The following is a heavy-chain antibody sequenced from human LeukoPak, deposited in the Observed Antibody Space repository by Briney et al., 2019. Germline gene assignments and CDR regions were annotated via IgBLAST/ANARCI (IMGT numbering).Heavy chain of an antibody. CDR1: GGSISSGGYY. Sequence: SETLSLTCTVSGGSISSGGYYWSWIRQHPGKGLEWIGYIYYSGSTYYNPSLKSRVTMSVDTSKNQFSLKLSSVTAADTAVYYCAREGGCCSSTSCPYYYFDYWGQGNLVTVSS. CDR2: IYYSGST. V-gene: IGHV4-31*03. D-gene: IGHD2-2*01. J-gene: IGHJ4*02. CDR3: AREGGCCSSTSCPYYYFDY.